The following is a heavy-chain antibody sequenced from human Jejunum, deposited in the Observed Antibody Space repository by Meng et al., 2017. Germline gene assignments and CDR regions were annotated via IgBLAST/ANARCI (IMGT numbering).Heavy chain of an antibody. CDR1: GVTFSSDG. D-gene: IGHD2-2*01. Sequence: QVQLGESGGGVVQPGRSLRLSLAESGVTFSSDGIHWVRQSPGKGLEWVAVISYDGSNKYYADSVKGRFTISRDNAKNTLYLQMNSLRPEDTAVYYCAKVHCSSTACYLLGYFDYWGQGTLVTVSS. CDR2: ISYDGSNK. J-gene: IGHJ4*02. V-gene: IGHV3-30*18. CDR3: AKVHCSSTACYLLGYFDY.